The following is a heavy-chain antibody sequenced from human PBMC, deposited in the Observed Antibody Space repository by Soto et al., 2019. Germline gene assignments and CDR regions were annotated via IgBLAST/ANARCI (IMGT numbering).Heavy chain of an antibody. J-gene: IGHJ4*02. CDR2: ISYDGSNK. CDR1: GFTFSSYA. CDR3: ARAGGLLLDY. V-gene: IGHV3-30-3*01. D-gene: IGHD2-15*01. Sequence: QVQLVESGGGVVQPGRSLSLSCAASGFTFSSYAMHWVRQAPGKGLEWVAVISYDGSNKYYADSVKGRFTISRDISKNTLYLQMNSLSAEDTAVYYCARAGGLLLDYWGQGTLVTVSS.